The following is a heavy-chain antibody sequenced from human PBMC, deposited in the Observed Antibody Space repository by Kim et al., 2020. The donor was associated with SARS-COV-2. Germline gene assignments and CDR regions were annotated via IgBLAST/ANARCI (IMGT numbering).Heavy chain of an antibody. CDR2: IYHSGST. D-gene: IGHD5-18*01. J-gene: IGHJ5*02. V-gene: IGHV4-38-2*02. Sequence: SETLSLTCTVSGYSISSGYYWGWIRQPPGKGLEWIGSIYHSGSTYYNPSLKSRVTISVDTSKNQFSLKLSSVTAADTAVYYCARGQKDGYSYGRNWFDPWGQGTLVTVSS. CDR1: GYSISSGYY. CDR3: ARGQKDGYSYGRNWFDP.